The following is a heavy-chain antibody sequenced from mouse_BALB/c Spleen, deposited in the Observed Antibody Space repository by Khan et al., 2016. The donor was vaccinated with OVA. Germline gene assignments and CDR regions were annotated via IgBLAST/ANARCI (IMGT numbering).Heavy chain of an antibody. Sequence: SGPGLVKPSQSLSLTCTVTGYSITSGYAWNWIRQFPGNKLEWMGYISYSGVTSYTPSLKCRISITPDTSKNQFFLQLNSVTTEDTVTYYCARGNYYGYYFDYWGQGTTLTVSS. CDR1: GYSITSGYA. V-gene: IGHV3-2*02. CDR3: ARGNYYGYYFDY. D-gene: IGHD1-1*01. J-gene: IGHJ2*01. CDR2: ISYSGVT.